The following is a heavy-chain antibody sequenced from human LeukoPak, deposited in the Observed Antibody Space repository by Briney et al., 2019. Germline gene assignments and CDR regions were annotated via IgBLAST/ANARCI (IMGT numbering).Heavy chain of an antibody. D-gene: IGHD2-21*02. CDR1: GFTFSSYS. V-gene: IGHV3-23*01. Sequence: QPGGSLRLSCAASGFTFSSYSISWVRQAPGKGLEWVSLISGGAGSTYYAASVKGRFTISRDNSKNTLYLQMNSLRAEDTAVYYCAKEPRHCGGDCLSLLDCWGQGTLVTVSS. J-gene: IGHJ4*02. CDR3: AKEPRHCGGDCLSLLDC. CDR2: ISGGAGST.